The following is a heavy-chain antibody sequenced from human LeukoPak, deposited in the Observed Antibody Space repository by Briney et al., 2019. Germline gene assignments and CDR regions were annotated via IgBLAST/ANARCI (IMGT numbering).Heavy chain of an antibody. Sequence: GGSLRLSCAASGFAFSRYGMNWVHKAPGKGLEWVSALSDSGGNTYSADSVEGRFTISGDNSKNTLYLQMKSLRAEDTAVYYCASSRYAFWSGDFDHWGQGTLVTVSS. V-gene: IGHV3-23*01. CDR2: LSDSGGNT. J-gene: IGHJ4*02. CDR1: GFAFSRYG. CDR3: ASSRYAFWSGDFDH. D-gene: IGHD3-3*01.